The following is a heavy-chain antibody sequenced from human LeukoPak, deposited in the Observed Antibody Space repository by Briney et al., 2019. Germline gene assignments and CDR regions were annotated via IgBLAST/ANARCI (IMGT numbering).Heavy chain of an antibody. Sequence: SETLSLTCTVSGGSISSFYWSWFRQPPGKGLDWIGYIYYSGSTNYNPSLKSRVTISVDTSKNQFSLKLNSVTAADTAVYYCARVPLSGYSYGWFDYWGQGTLVTVSS. CDR1: GGSISSFY. V-gene: IGHV4-59*01. CDR3: ARVPLSGYSYGWFDY. J-gene: IGHJ4*02. CDR2: IYYSGST. D-gene: IGHD5-18*01.